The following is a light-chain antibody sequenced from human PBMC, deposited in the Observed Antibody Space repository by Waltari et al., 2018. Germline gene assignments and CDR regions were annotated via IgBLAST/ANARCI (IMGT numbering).Light chain of an antibody. J-gene: IGKJ5*01. CDR3: QQYANLPHT. CDR1: QDISNY. Sequence: DIQMTQSPSYLSASVGDRVNITCQASQDISNYLYWYQQKPGKAPNLLIYDASNLESGVPTRFSGSGSETDFTCTITSLQPEDIATYHCQQYANLPHTFGQGTRLEIK. CDR2: DAS. V-gene: IGKV1-33*01.